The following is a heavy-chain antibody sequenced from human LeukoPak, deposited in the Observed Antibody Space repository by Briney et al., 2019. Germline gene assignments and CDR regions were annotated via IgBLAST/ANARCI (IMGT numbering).Heavy chain of an antibody. V-gene: IGHV3-30*02. Sequence: PGGSLRLSCAASGFSFSSYGMDWVRQAPGKGLEWVAFIRYDGSNKYYADSVKGRFTISRDNSKNTLYLQMNSLRAEDTAVYYCAKEDPGGLGYFDYWGQGTLVTVSS. J-gene: IGHJ4*02. D-gene: IGHD6-19*01. CDR2: IRYDGSNK. CDR1: GFSFSSYG. CDR3: AKEDPGGLGYFDY.